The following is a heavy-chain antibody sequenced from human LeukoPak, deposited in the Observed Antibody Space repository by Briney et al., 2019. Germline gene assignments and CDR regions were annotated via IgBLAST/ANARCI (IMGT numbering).Heavy chain of an antibody. CDR3: ARHRDYYDT. CDR1: GASINNNF. CDR2: IYSSGSA. Sequence: SETLSLTCTVSGASINNNFWTWIRQLPGKGLEWIGYIYSSGSAKYNPSLKSRVIISGDTPKNQISLNLTSVTAADTAVYFCARHRDYYDTWGHGTLVTVSS. D-gene: IGHD3-22*01. J-gene: IGHJ4*01. V-gene: IGHV4-59*08.